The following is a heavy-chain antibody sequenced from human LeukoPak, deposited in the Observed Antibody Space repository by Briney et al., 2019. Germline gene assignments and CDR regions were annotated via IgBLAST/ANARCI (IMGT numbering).Heavy chain of an antibody. Sequence: GGPLRLSCAASGFTFSSYSMNWVRQAPGKGLEWVSSISSSSSYIYYADSVKGRFTISRDNAKNSLYLQMNSLRAEDTAVYYCARERDASDAFDIWGQGTMVTVSS. CDR2: ISSSSSYI. D-gene: IGHD5-24*01. J-gene: IGHJ3*02. V-gene: IGHV3-21*01. CDR3: ARERDASDAFDI. CDR1: GFTFSSYS.